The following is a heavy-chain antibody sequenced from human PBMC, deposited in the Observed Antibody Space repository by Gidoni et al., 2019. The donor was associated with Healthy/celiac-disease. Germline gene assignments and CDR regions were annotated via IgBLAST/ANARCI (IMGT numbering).Heavy chain of an antibody. V-gene: IGHV4-30-2*01. CDR3: ARYLKDIVLMVYASGWFDP. Sequence: QLQLQESGSGLVKPSQTLSLTCAVSGGSISSGGYSGSWIRQPPGKGLEWIGYLYHSGSTYYNPPLKSRVTISVDRSKNQFSLKLSSVTAADTSVYYCARYLKDIVLMVYASGWFDPWCQGPLGTVSS. CDR1: GGSISSGGYS. D-gene: IGHD2-8*01. CDR2: LYHSGST. J-gene: IGHJ5*02.